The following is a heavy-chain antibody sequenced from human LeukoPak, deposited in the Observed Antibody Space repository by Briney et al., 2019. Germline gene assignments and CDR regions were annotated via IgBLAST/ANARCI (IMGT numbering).Heavy chain of an antibody. CDR1: GYTFTGYY. Sequence: ASVKVSCEASGYTFTGYYMHWVRQAPGQGLEWMGWINPNSGGTNYAQKFQGRVTMTRDTSISTAYMELSRLRSDDTAVYYCARDSIVGAREFDYWGQGTLVTVSS. D-gene: IGHD1-26*01. J-gene: IGHJ4*02. CDR3: ARDSIVGAREFDY. CDR2: INPNSGGT. V-gene: IGHV1-2*02.